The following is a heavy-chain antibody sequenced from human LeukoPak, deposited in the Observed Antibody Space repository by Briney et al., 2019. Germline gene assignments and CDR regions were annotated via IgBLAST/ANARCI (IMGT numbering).Heavy chain of an antibody. CDR3: AKDKARYCSGGSCHLFDY. D-gene: IGHD2-15*01. Sequence: GGSLRLSCAASGFTFDDYAMHWVRQAAGKGLEWVSGISWNSGSIGYADSVKGRFTISRDNAKNSLYLQMNSLRAEDTALYYCAKDKARYCSGGSCHLFDYWGQGTLVTVSS. V-gene: IGHV3-9*01. J-gene: IGHJ4*02. CDR2: ISWNSGSI. CDR1: GFTFDDYA.